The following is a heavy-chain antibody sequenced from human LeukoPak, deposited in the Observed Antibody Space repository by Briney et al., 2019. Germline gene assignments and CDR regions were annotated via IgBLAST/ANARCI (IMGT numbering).Heavy chain of an antibody. CDR1: GFTFSRYS. D-gene: IGHD3-22*01. J-gene: IGHJ4*02. Sequence: GGSLRLSCAASGFTFSRYSMNWVRQAPGKGLEWVSSISNTGSYISYAEFVKGRFTISRDNAKNSLYLQMNSLRAEDTAVYYCASTYYYDASGYYQPGGIDYWGQGTLVTVSS. CDR2: ISNTGSYI. V-gene: IGHV3-21*01. CDR3: ASTYYYDASGYYQPGGIDY.